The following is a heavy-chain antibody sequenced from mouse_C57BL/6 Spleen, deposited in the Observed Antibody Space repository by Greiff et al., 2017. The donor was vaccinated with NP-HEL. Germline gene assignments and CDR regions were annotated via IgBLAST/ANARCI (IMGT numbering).Heavy chain of an antibody. CDR2: ISYDGSN. CDR1: GYSITSGYY. CDR3: ARDNYDYDEGFAY. D-gene: IGHD2-4*01. Sequence: ESGPGLVKPSQSLSLTCSVTGYSITSGYYWNWIRQFPGNKLEWMGYISYDGSNNYNPSLKNRISITRDTSKNQFFLKLNSVTTEDTATYYCARDNYDYDEGFAYWDQGTLVTVSA. V-gene: IGHV3-6*01. J-gene: IGHJ3*01.